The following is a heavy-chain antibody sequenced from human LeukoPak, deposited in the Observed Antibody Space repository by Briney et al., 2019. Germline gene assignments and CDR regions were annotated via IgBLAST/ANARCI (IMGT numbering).Heavy chain of an antibody. CDR3: ARDPYSSSWYENNWFDP. CDR1: GYTLTSYA. D-gene: IGHD6-13*01. CDR2: INTNTGNP. Sequence: ASVKVSCKASGYTLTSYAMNWVRQAPGQGLEWMGWINTNTGNPTYAQGFTGRFVFSLDTSVSTAYLQISSLKAEDTAVYYCARDPYSSSWYENNWFDPWGQGTLVTVSS. J-gene: IGHJ5*02. V-gene: IGHV7-4-1*02.